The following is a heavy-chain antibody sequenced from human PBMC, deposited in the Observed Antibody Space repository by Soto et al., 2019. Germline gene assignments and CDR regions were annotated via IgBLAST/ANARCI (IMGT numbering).Heavy chain of an antibody. Sequence: QLQESGPGLVKPSGTLSLTCTVSGGSISSNSYYWGWIRQPPGKGLEWIGSIYYTGSTYYNPSLRGRVTFSVDTSKNQFSLRLSSVTAADTALYYCASHSRKFGGIEVYFVDYWGQGIRVTVSS. CDR3: ASHSRKFGGIEVYFVDY. V-gene: IGHV4-39*01. CDR2: IYYTGST. J-gene: IGHJ4*02. D-gene: IGHD3-16*01. CDR1: GGSISSNSYY.